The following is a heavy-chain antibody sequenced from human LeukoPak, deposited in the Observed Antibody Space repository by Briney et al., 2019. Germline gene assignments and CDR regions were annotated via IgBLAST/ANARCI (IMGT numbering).Heavy chain of an antibody. V-gene: IGHV4-38-2*02. J-gene: IGHJ4*02. CDR2: IYHSGST. CDR1: GYSISSGYY. CDR3: AREWELLPDDY. Sequence: SETLSLTCTVSGYSISSGYYWGWIRQPPGRGLEWIGSIYHSGSTYYNPSIKSRVTISVDTSKNQFSLKLSSVTAADTAVYYCAREWELLPDDYWGQGTLVTVSS. D-gene: IGHD1-26*01.